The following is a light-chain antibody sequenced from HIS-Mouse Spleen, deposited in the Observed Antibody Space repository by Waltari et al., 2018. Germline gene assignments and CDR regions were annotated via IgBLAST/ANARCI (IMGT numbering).Light chain of an antibody. V-gene: IGLV3-10*01. CDR3: YSTDSSGNHRV. CDR1: PWPTKY. CDR2: EDS. Sequence: SYELTQPPSVSVSPGQTARITCSGDPWPTKYAYWYKRKSGQAPVLVIYEDSKRPSGIPERFSGSSSGTMATLTISGAQVEDEADYYCYSTDSSGNHRVFGGGTKLTVL. J-gene: IGLJ2*01.